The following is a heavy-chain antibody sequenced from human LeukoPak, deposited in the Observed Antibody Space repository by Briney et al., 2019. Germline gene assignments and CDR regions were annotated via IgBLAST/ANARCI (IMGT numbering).Heavy chain of an antibody. Sequence: GESLKISCKASGYSFTGNWISWVRRMPGKGLEWMGRIDPGDPYTSYSPSFEGPVTISVDKSIATAYLQWTSLKAADTAFYYCARPVCPRSGNCFAGYFFGHWGQGALITASS. CDR1: GYSFTGNW. CDR2: IDPGDPYT. D-gene: IGHD2-21*02. J-gene: IGHJ4*02. CDR3: ARPVCPRSGNCFAGYFFGH. V-gene: IGHV5-10-1*01.